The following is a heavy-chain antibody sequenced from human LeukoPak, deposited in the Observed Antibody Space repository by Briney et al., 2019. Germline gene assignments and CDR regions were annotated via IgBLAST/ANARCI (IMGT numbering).Heavy chain of an antibody. D-gene: IGHD3-22*01. V-gene: IGHV1-46*01. CDR3: AREANYDSSGYYSDY. Sequence: ASVKVSCKASGYTFTSYYMHWVRQAPGQGLEWMGIINPSGGSTSYAQKFQGRVTMTRDTSTSTVYMELSSLRSEDTAVYHCAREANYDSSGYYSDYWGQGTLVTVSS. CDR2: INPSGGST. CDR1: GYTFTSYY. J-gene: IGHJ4*02.